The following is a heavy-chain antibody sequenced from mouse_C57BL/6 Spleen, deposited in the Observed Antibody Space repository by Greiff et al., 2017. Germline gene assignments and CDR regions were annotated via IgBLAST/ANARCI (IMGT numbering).Heavy chain of an antibody. D-gene: IGHD2-14*01. V-gene: IGHV14-4*01. CDR3: TTIRYAYYFDY. Sequence: EVQLQQSGAELVRPGASVKLSCTASGFNIKDDYMHWVKQRPEQGLEWIGWIDPENGDTEYASKFQGKATITADTSSNTAYLQLSSLTSEDTAVYYCTTIRYAYYFDYWGQGTTLTVSS. CDR1: GFNIKDDY. J-gene: IGHJ2*01. CDR2: IDPENGDT.